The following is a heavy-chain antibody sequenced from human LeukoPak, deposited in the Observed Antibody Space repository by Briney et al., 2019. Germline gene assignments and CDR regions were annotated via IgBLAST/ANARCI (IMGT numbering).Heavy chain of an antibody. J-gene: IGHJ4*02. CDR2: IYSGGST. D-gene: IGHD4-17*01. V-gene: IGHV3-66*01. Sequence: GSQRLSCAASGFTVSSNYMSWVRQAPGKGLEWVSVIYSGGSTYYADSVKGRFTISRDNSKNTLYLQMNSLRAEDTAVYYCARVDYGDYGFDYWGQGTLVTVSS. CDR1: GFTVSSNY. CDR3: ARVDYGDYGFDY.